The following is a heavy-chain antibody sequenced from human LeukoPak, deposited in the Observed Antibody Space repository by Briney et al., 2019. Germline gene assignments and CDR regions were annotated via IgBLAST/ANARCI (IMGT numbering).Heavy chain of an antibody. CDR2: IYSSGCS. D-gene: IGHD5-12*01. Sequence: NPSETLSLTCTVSGGSISSYYWSWIRQPAGKELEWIGRIYSSGCSSFNPSLKSRVTMSVDTSKNQFSLKLSSVTAADTAVYYCARERAGSGYSGHDGGWFDPWGQGTLVTVSS. CDR3: ARERAGSGYSGHDGGWFDP. V-gene: IGHV4-4*07. CDR1: GGSISSYY. J-gene: IGHJ5*02.